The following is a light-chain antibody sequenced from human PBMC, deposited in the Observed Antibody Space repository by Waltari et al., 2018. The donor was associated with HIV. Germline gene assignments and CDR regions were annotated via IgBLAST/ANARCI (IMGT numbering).Light chain of an antibody. CDR2: RAS. CDR1: QGIGTD. CDR3: LQHNTYPHT. V-gene: IGKV1-17*01. Sequence: DIQMTQSPSSLSASVVARASITCRASQGIGTDLGWFQQKPGKAPKRLIYRASFLESGVPSRFSGSGSGTEFILTISSLQPEDFATYYCLQHNTYPHTFGGGTKVDIK. J-gene: IGKJ4*01.